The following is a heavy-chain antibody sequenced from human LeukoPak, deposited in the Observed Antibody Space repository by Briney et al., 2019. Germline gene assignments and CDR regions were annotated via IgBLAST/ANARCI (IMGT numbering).Heavy chain of an antibody. CDR1: GGSVSSGSYY. CDR2: IYYSGST. V-gene: IGHV4-39*07. Sequence: SETLSLTCTVSGGSVSSGSYYWGWIRQPPGKGLEWIGSIYYSGSTNYNPSLKSRVTISVDTSKNQFSLKLSSVTAADTAVYYCARDRVRGSSNPYFDYWGQGTLVTVSS. CDR3: ARDRVRGSSNPYFDY. J-gene: IGHJ4*02. D-gene: IGHD1-26*01.